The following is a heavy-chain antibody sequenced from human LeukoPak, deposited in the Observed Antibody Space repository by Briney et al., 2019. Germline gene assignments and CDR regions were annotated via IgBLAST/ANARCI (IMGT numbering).Heavy chain of an antibody. CDR1: GGSVSTIDYY. V-gene: IGHV4-39*07. Sequence: SETLSLTCTVSGGSVSTIDYYWGWIRQPPGKGLEWIGSVYYSGSTYYNAPLKSRVTISVDTSKNQFSLKLSAVTAADTAMYYCARSYYGSGSYQGYWGQGTLVTVSS. CDR2: VYYSGST. D-gene: IGHD3-10*01. CDR3: ARSYYGSGSYQGY. J-gene: IGHJ4*02.